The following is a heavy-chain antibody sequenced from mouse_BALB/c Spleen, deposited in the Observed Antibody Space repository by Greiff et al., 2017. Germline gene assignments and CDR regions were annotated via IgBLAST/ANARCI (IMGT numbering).Heavy chain of an antibody. CDR1: GFSLTSYG. CDR3: ARDTYRYDVAYYYAMDY. D-gene: IGHD2-14*01. Sequence: QVQLKESGPGLVAPSQSLSITCTVSGFSLTSYGVHWVRQPPGKGLEWLGVIWAGGSTNYNSALMSRLSISKDNSKSQVFLKMNSLQTDDTARYYCARDTYRYDVAYYYAMDYWGQGTSVTVSS. J-gene: IGHJ4*01. CDR2: IWAGGST. V-gene: IGHV2-9*02.